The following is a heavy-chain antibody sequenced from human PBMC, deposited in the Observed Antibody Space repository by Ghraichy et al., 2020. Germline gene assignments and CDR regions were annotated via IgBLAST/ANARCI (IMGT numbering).Heavy chain of an antibody. J-gene: IGHJ4*02. Sequence: ASVKVSCKASGYTFTSYAMHWVRQAPGQRLEWMGWINAGNGNTKHSQKFQGRVTITRDTSASTAYMELSSLRSEDTAVYYCARERWGYWGQGTLVTVSS. V-gene: IGHV1-3*01. D-gene: IGHD1-26*01. CDR3: ARERWGY. CDR1: GYTFTSYA. CDR2: INAGNGNT.